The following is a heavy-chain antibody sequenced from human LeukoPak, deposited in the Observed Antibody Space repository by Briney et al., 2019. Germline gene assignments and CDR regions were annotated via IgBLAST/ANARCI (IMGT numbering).Heavy chain of an antibody. J-gene: IGHJ5*02. Sequence: ASVKVSCKASGYTFTGYYMHWVRQAPGQGLEWMGRINPNSGGTNYAQKFQGRATMTRDTSISTAYMELSRLRSDDTAVYYCARTLRGGGNNWFDPWGQGTLVTVSS. CDR1: GYTFTGYY. V-gene: IGHV1-2*06. CDR3: ARTLRGGGNNWFDP. D-gene: IGHD3-16*01. CDR2: INPNSGGT.